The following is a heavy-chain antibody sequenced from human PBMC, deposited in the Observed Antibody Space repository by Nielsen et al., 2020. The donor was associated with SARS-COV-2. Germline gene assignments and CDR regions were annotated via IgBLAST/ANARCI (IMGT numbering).Heavy chain of an antibody. Sequence: LTCAASGFTFSSYSMNWVRQAPGKGLEWVSSISSSSSYIYYADSVKGRFTISRDNAKNSLYLQMNSLRAEDTAVYYCARDSSGWPQGYWGQGTLVTVSS. CDR2: ISSSSSYI. J-gene: IGHJ4*02. D-gene: IGHD6-19*01. V-gene: IGHV3-21*01. CDR1: GFTFSSYS. CDR3: ARDSSGWPQGY.